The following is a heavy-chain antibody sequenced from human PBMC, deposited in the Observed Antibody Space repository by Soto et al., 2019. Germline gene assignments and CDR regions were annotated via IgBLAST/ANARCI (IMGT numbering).Heavy chain of an antibody. CDR3: AKAAVKRYNWNQELGAFDY. D-gene: IGHD1-20*01. Sequence: GGSLRLSCAASGFTFSSYAMSWVRQAPGKGLEWVSAISGSGGSTYYADSVKGRFTISRDNSKNTLYLQMNSLRAEDTAVYYCAKAAVKRYNWNQELGAFDYWGQGTLVTVSS. CDR2: ISGSGGST. V-gene: IGHV3-23*01. CDR1: GFTFSSYA. J-gene: IGHJ4*02.